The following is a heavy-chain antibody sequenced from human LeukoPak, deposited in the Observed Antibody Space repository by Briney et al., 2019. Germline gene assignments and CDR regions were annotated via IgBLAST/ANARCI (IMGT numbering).Heavy chain of an antibody. CDR2: ITNSGTNT. CDR1: AFTFSNYA. CDR3: AKEGTAGGAGYFDS. Sequence: GGSLRLSCTASAFTFSNYAMSWVCQAPGKGLEWVSAITNSGTNTYYTDSARGRFTISRDNSKSTLYLQMNSLRAEDTAIYYCAKEGTAGGAGYFDSWGQGTLVTVSS. J-gene: IGHJ4*02. D-gene: IGHD3-10*01. V-gene: IGHV3-23*01.